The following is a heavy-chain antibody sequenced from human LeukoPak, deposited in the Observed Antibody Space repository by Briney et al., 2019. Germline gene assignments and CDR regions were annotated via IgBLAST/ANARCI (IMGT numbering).Heavy chain of an antibody. D-gene: IGHD3-10*01. CDR3: ARLPMVRGVTEYYFDY. J-gene: IGHJ4*02. Sequence: SETLSLTCTVSGYSISSGYYWGWIRQPPGKGLEWIANMYHSGSTYYNPSLKSRGTISVDTSKNQFSLDLSSVTAADTAVYYCARLPMVRGVTEYYFDYWGQGALVTVSS. CDR2: MYHSGST. V-gene: IGHV4-38-2*02. CDR1: GYSISSGYY.